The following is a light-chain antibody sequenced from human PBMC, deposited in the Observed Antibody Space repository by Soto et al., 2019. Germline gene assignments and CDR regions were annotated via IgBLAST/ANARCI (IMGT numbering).Light chain of an antibody. CDR2: AAS. CDR3: QQYYSYPPIT. Sequence: AIRMTQSPSPFSASTGDRVTITCRASQGISRYLAWYQQKPGKAPKLLIYAASTLQSGVPSRFSGSGSGTDFTLTISCLQSEDFATYYCQQYYSYPPITFGQGTRLEIK. V-gene: IGKV1-8*01. CDR1: QGISRY. J-gene: IGKJ5*01.